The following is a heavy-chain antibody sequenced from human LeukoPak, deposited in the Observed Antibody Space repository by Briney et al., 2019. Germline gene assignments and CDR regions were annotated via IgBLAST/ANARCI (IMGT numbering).Heavy chain of an antibody. J-gene: IGHJ4*02. D-gene: IGHD6-19*01. CDR3: ARQGWSSASGYYFDY. V-gene: IGHV4-39*01. Sequence: SETLSLTCGVSGGSISSSSYYWGWIRQPPGKGLEWVGTIYYSGSTYYNTSLKSRVTISVDTSKNQFSLKLSSVTAADTAVYYCARQGWSSASGYYFDYWGQGTLVTVSS. CDR2: IYYSGST. CDR1: GGSISSSSYY.